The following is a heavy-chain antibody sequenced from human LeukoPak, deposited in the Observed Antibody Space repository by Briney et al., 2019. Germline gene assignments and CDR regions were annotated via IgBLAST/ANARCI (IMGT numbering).Heavy chain of an antibody. D-gene: IGHD1-26*01. J-gene: IGHJ4*02. CDR1: GFTFDDYA. CDR3: ARASGSNRLDY. V-gene: IGHV3-9*03. Sequence: GGSLRLSCAASGFTFDDYAMHWVRQAPGKGLEWVSGISWNSGSIGYAYSVKGRFTISRDNAKKYLYLQISGLRAEDMALYYCARASGSNRLDYWGQGTLVTVSS. CDR2: ISWNSGSI.